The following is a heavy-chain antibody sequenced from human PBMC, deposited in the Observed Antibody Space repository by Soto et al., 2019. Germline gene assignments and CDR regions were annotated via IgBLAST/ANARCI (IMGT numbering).Heavy chain of an antibody. Sequence: EVQLLESGGGLVQPGGSLRLSCAASGFTFSVFAMSWVRQAPRQGLELVSTISGRGENTYYADSVKGRFTISRDNSKNTLNLQMNSLRGEDTAVYYCAKDRGTGDYGVNAVDIWGQGTMVTVAS. J-gene: IGHJ3*02. V-gene: IGHV3-23*01. CDR3: AKDRGTGDYGVNAVDI. D-gene: IGHD7-27*01. CDR1: GFTFSVFA. CDR2: ISGRGENT.